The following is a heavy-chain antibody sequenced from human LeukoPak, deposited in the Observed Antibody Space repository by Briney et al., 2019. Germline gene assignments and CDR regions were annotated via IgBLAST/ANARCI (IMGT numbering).Heavy chain of an antibody. CDR1: GGSINSGGYY. CDR3: ARVMGSGSWSLYYYYYGMDV. D-gene: IGHD6-13*01. V-gene: IGHV4-31*03. Sequence: PSETLSLTCTVSGGSINSGGYYWSWIRQHPGKGLEWIGYISHSGSTSYNPSLKSRVTISVDASKNQFSLKLSSVTAADTAVYYCARVMGSGSWSLYYYYYGMDVWGQGTTVTVSS. J-gene: IGHJ6*02. CDR2: ISHSGST.